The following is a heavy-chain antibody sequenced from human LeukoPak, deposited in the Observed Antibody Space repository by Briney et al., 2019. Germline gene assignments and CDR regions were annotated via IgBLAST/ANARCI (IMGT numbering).Heavy chain of an antibody. CDR3: ARDSSYYDSSGT. J-gene: IGHJ3*01. V-gene: IGHV4-38-2*02. CDR1: GYSISSGYY. Sequence: SETLSLTCTVSGYSISSGYYWGWIRQPPGKGLEWIGEINHSGSTNYNPSLKSRVTISVDTSKNQFSLKLSSVTAADTAVYYCARDSSYYDSSGTWGQGTMVTVSS. CDR2: INHSGST. D-gene: IGHD3-22*01.